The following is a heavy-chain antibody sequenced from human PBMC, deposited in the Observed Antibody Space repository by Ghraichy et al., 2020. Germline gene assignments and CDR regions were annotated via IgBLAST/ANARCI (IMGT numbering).Heavy chain of an antibody. D-gene: IGHD3-10*01. CDR3: AKLLGNNMIRALDY. J-gene: IGHJ4*02. CDR2: ITGSGAYT. Sequence: GGSLRLSCAASGFTFSSYTMSWVRQAPGKGLEWVSTITGSGAYTYYADSVKGRFTISRDNSKNTLSLQMNSLRAEDTAMYFCAKLLGNNMIRALDYWGQGTLVTVSS. V-gene: IGHV3-23*01. CDR1: GFTFSSYT.